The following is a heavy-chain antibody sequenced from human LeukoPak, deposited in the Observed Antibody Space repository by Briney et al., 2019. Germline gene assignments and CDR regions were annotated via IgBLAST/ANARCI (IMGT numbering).Heavy chain of an antibody. CDR1: GFTFSSYA. CDR3: ARGRPHGNDY. D-gene: IGHD4-23*01. J-gene: IGHJ4*02. Sequence: GGSLRLSCAASGFTFSSYAMSWVRQAPGKGLEWVSAISGSGDSTYYGDSVKGRFSISRDNAKNTLYLQMNSLRVEDTAVYYCARGRPHGNDYWGQGTLVTVSS. CDR2: ISGSGDST. V-gene: IGHV3-23*01.